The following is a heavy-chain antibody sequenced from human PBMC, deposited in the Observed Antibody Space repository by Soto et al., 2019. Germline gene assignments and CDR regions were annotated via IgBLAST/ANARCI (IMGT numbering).Heavy chain of an antibody. CDR2: ISGSGGST. CDR3: ASGAIAAAAKSVDY. V-gene: IGHV3-23*01. Sequence: PGGSLRLSCTASGFTFSSYAMSWVRQAPGKGLEWVSAISGSGGSTYYADSVKGRFTISRDNSKNTLYLQMNSLRAEDTAVYYCASGAIAAAAKSVDYWGQGTLVTVSS. CDR1: GFTFSSYA. J-gene: IGHJ4*02. D-gene: IGHD6-13*01.